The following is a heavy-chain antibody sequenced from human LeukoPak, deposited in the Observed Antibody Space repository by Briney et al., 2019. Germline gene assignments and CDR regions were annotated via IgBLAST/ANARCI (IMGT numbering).Heavy chain of an antibody. V-gene: IGHV3-33*01. CDR1: GFTFSSYG. J-gene: IGHJ6*02. CDR3: ARVQGPNYGMDV. CDR2: IWYGGSNK. Sequence: PGGSLRLSCAASGFTFSSYGMHWVRQAPGKGLEWVAVIWYGGSNKYYADSVKGRFTISRDNSKNTLYLQMNSLRAEDTAVYYCARVQGPNYGMDVWGQGTTVTVSS.